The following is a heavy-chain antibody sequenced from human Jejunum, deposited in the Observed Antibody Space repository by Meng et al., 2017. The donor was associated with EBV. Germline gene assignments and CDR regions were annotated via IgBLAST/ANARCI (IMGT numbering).Heavy chain of an antibody. D-gene: IGHD2-21*01. J-gene: IGHJ4*02. CDR2: IYHSGST. Sequence: KPPATLSLPCAVSTGSTFSSNCLTMVLRPPGKALEWIGEIYHSGSTNYNPSLKSRITMSLDKSKNQFSLKLRSVTAADTAVYYCASIHPSIDSWGPGTLVTVSS. V-gene: IGHV4-4*03. CDR3: ASIHPSIDS. CDR1: TGSTFSSNC.